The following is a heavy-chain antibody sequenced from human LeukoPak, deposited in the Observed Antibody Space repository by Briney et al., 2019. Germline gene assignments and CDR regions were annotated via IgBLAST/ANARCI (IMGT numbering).Heavy chain of an antibody. J-gene: IGHJ4*02. V-gene: IGHV1-69*13. D-gene: IGHD5-12*01. Sequence: SVKVSCKASGGTFSSYAISWVRQAPGQGLEWMGGIIPIFGTANYAQKFQGRVTITAGESTSTAYMELSSLRSEDTAVYYCARDGNIVANRAPYYFDYRGQGTLVTVSS. CDR1: GGTFSSYA. CDR3: ARDGNIVANRAPYYFDY. CDR2: IIPIFGTA.